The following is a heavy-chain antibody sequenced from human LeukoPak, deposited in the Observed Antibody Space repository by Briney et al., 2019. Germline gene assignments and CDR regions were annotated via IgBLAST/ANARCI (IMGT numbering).Heavy chain of an antibody. V-gene: IGHV3-33*01. D-gene: IGHD5-12*01. CDR2: IWYDGSNE. CDR1: GFTFSTSV. J-gene: IGHJ4*02. CDR3: ARRLGHYFDY. Sequence: GGSLRLSCAASGFTFSTSVIHWVRQAPGKGLEWVAVIWYDGSNEYYADSVKGRFTISRDNSKNALYLQMNSLRAEDTAVYYCARRLGHYFDYWGQGTLVTVSS.